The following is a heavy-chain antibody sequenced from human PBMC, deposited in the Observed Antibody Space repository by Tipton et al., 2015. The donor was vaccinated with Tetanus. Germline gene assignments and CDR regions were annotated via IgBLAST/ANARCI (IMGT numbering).Heavy chain of an antibody. V-gene: IGHV3-7*03. D-gene: IGHD3-10*01. CDR3: ARDPHTIRTGNHRGFDY. J-gene: IGHJ4*02. CDR1: GFTFSHYW. Sequence: GSLRLSCAGFGFTFSHYWMSWVRQAPGKGLEWVANIKQDGNEKYHVDSVKGRFTISRDNGKNLLYLQMNSLRVEDTAVYYCARDPHTIRTGNHRGFDYWGQGTKVTVSS. CDR2: IKQDGNEK.